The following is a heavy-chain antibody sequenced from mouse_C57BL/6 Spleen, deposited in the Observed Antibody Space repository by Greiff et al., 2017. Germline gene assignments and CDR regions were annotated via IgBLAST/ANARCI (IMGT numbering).Heavy chain of an antibody. V-gene: IGHV1-54*01. D-gene: IGHD2-4*01. CDR3: ASYEYDDGYFDC. CDR2: INPGSGGT. CDR1: GYAFTNYL. Sequence: VQLQQSGAELVRPGTSVKVSCKASGYAFTNYLIEWVKQRPGQGLEWIGVINPGSGGTNYNEKFKGKATLTADKAYSTAYMQRCSLSSVDSAVYFCASYEYDDGYFDCWGQGTTLTVSS. J-gene: IGHJ2*01.